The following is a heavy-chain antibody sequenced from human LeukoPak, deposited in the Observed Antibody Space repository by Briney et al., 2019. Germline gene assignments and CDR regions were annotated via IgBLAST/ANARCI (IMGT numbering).Heavy chain of an antibody. D-gene: IGHD6-13*01. Sequence: PGRSLRLSCAASGFTFDDYAMHWVRQAPGKGLEWVSGINWNGGNIGYADSVKGRFTISRDNAKNSLYLQMNSLRAEDTALYYCAKDIAAAGTSGGYMDVWGKGTTVTISS. CDR2: INWNGGNI. CDR3: AKDIAAAGTSGGYMDV. J-gene: IGHJ6*03. CDR1: GFTFDDYA. V-gene: IGHV3-9*01.